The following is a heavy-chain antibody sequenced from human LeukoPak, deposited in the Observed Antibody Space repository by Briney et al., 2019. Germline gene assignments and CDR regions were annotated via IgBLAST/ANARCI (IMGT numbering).Heavy chain of an antibody. CDR1: GGSISSYY. J-gene: IGHJ5*02. V-gene: IGHV4-59*01. D-gene: IGHD3-10*01. Sequence: SETLSLTCTVSGGSISSYYWSWIRQPPGKGLEWIGYIYYSGSINYNPSLKSRVTISVDTSKNQFSLKLSSVTAADTAVYYCARGGDYYGSGSYYAFDPWGQGTLVTVSS. CDR2: IYYSGSI. CDR3: ARGGDYYGSGSYYAFDP.